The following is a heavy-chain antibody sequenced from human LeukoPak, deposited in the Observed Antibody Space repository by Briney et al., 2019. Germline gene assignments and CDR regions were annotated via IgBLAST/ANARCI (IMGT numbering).Heavy chain of an antibody. CDR2: IHHSGST. CDR3: ARSYYDSRGRFDP. Sequence: SETLSLTCTVSGYSISSGYYWGWVRQPPGEGLEWIGTIHHSGSTYYSPSLRSRVTTSVDTSKNQFSLSLSSVTAADTAVYYCARSYYDSRGRFDPWGQGTLVTVSS. V-gene: IGHV4-38-2*02. D-gene: IGHD3-22*01. CDR1: GYSISSGYY. J-gene: IGHJ5*02.